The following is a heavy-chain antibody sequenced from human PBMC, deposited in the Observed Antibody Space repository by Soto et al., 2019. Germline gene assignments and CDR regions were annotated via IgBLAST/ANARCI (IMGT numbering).Heavy chain of an antibody. V-gene: IGHV4-39*01. Sequence: QLQLQESGPGLVKPSETLSLTCTVSGGSISSSSYYWGWIRQPPGKGLEWIGSIYYSGSTYYNPSLKSRVTISVDTSKNQFSLKLSSVTAADTAVYYCARVHTDYYYGMDVWGQGTTVTVSS. CDR1: GGSISSSSYY. CDR2: IYYSGST. J-gene: IGHJ6*02. CDR3: ARVHTDYYYGMDV.